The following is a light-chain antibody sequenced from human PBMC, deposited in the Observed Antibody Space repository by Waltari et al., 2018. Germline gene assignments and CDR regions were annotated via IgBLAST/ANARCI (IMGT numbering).Light chain of an antibody. CDR2: GAS. CDR3: QQSDTNPIA. Sequence: DIQMTQSPSSLSASVGDRVTISCRASQSVTGYLNWYQQKPGKAPKLLIYGASRLHSGVPSRFSGSQSGTDFTLTISFLQPEDFATYYCQQSDTNPIAFGQGTRLEIK. CDR1: QSVTGY. V-gene: IGKV1-39*01. J-gene: IGKJ5*01.